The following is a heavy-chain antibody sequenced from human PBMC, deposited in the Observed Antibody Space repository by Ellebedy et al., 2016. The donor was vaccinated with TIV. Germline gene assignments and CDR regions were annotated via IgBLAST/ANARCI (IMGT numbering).Heavy chain of an antibody. D-gene: IGHD4-23*01. CDR1: GFTVSNNY. Sequence: GESLKISXAASGFTVSNNYMNWVRQAPGKGLEWVSLIYSGGSTHYADSVRGRFTISRDNSKNTLYLQMNSLRAEDTAVYYCATRGDYGGNTNYYYGMDVWGQGTTVTVSS. CDR3: ATRGDYGGNTNYYYGMDV. V-gene: IGHV3-53*01. J-gene: IGHJ6*02. CDR2: IYSGGST.